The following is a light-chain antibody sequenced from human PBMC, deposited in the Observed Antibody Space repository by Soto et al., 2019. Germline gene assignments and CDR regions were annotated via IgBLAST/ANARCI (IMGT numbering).Light chain of an antibody. CDR1: QSVSSN. CDR3: QQYNNWPKT. CDR2: GAS. Sequence: IGMTQAPVTLSVSPGERSTLSCRASQSVSSNLAWYQQKPGQAPRLLIYGASTRATGIPARFSGSGSGTEFTLTISSLQSEDFAVYYCQQYNNWPKTFGQGTKVDIK. J-gene: IGKJ1*01. V-gene: IGKV3-15*01.